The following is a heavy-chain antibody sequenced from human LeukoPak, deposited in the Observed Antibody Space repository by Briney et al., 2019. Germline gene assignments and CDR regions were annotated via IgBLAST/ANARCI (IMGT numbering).Heavy chain of an antibody. J-gene: IGHJ4*02. D-gene: IGHD3-3*01. CDR2: NSSSSTYI. Sequence: GGSLRLSCAASGFTFSSYSMNWVRQAPGKGLECVSSNSSSSTYIYYADSVKGRFTISRDNAKNSLYLQMNSLRAEDTAVYYCASRITIFGPFDYWGQGTLVTVSS. CDR1: GFTFSSYS. CDR3: ASRITIFGPFDY. V-gene: IGHV3-21*01.